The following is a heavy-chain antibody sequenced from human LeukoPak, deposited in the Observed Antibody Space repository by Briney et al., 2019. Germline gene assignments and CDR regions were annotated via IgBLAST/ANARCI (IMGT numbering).Heavy chain of an antibody. D-gene: IGHD2-21*02. V-gene: IGHV1-46*01. CDR3: VRGPVVTAMAYNWFDP. J-gene: IGHJ5*02. CDR1: GYTFTTYY. Sequence: ASVKVSCKASGYTFTTYYMHWVRQAPGQGLEWMGIINPTGGDTTYAQILQGRVTMTRDTSTSTFYMELSSLRYEDTAMYYCVRGPVVTAMAYNWFDPWGQGTLVTVSS. CDR2: INPTGGDT.